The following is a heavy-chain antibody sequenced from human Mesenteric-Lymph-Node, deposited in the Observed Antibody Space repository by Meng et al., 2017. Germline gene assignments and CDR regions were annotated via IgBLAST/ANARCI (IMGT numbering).Heavy chain of an antibody. J-gene: IGHJ4*02. CDR1: GYTFTNYA. CDR3: ARDRNYDSSGPFDY. D-gene: IGHD3-22*01. Sequence: QGQLGQSGSEVKIPGASVKVTCKASGYTFTNYAVNWVRQAPGQGLEWMGWISAYNGNTNYAQKLQGRVTITADESTSTAYMELSSLRSEDTAVYYCARDRNYDSSGPFDYWGQGTLVTVSS. CDR2: ISAYNGNT. V-gene: IGHV1-18*01.